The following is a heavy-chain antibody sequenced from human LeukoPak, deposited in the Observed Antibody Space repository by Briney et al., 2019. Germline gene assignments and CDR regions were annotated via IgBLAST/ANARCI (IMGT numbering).Heavy chain of an antibody. CDR1: GFTFSSYA. CDR2: ISGSDGRT. J-gene: IGHJ4*02. V-gene: IGHV3-23*01. Sequence: GGSLRLSCAAPGFTFSSYAMSWVRQAPGKGLEWVSVISGSDGRTYYAESVKGRFTISRDNSKKTLYLQLNSLRAEDTAVYYCAKHRENFGDSCLDDYWGQGTLVTVSS. CDR3: AKHRENFGDSCLDDY. D-gene: IGHD4-17*01.